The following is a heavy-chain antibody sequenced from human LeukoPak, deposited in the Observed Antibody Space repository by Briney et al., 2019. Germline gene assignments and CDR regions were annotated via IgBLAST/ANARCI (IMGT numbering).Heavy chain of an antibody. V-gene: IGHV3-33*01. Sequence: GRSLRLSCAASGFTFSNYGMHWVRQAPGKGLEWVAVIWYDGSNKYYADSVKGRFTISRDNSKNTLYLQMNSLRADDTAVYYCARDQGAYCSGGSCYFANFDYWGQGTLVTVSS. CDR3: ARDQGAYCSGGSCYFANFDY. D-gene: IGHD2-15*01. CDR1: GFTFSNYG. J-gene: IGHJ4*02. CDR2: IWYDGSNK.